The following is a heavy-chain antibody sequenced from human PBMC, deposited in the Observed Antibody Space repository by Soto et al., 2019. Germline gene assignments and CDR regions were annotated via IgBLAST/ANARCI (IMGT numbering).Heavy chain of an antibody. J-gene: IGHJ3*02. CDR2: IIPIFGTA. CDR3: ARDGPYYYDSSGYYYDAFDI. D-gene: IGHD3-22*01. CDR1: GGTFSSYA. Sequence: SVKVSCKASGGTFSSYAISWVRQAPGQGLEWMEGIIPIFGTANYAQKFQGRVTITADESTSTAYMELSSLRSEDTAVHYCARDGPYYYDSSGYYYDAFDIWGQGTMVTVSS. V-gene: IGHV1-69*13.